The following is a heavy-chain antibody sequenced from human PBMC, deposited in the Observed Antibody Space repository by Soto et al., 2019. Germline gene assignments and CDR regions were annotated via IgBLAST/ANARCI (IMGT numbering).Heavy chain of an antibody. D-gene: IGHD2-2*01. J-gene: IGHJ4*02. CDR3: AKDGGIFSELLSRHDYYFDY. CDR1: GFTISSYG. CDR2: ISYDGSNK. Sequence: QVQLVESGGGVVQPGRSLRLSCAASGFTISSYGMHWVRQAPGKVLEWVAVISYDGSNKYYADSVKGRFTISRDNSKNTLYLQMNSLRAEDTAVYYCAKDGGIFSELLSRHDYYFDYWGQGTLVTVSS. V-gene: IGHV3-30*18.